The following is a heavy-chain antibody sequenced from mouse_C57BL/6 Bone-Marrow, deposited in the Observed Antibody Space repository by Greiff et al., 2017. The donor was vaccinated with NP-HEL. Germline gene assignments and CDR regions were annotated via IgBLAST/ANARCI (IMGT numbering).Heavy chain of an antibody. CDR3: ARHRAGPYYYAMDY. Sequence: EVKLMESGGGLVKPGGSLKLSCAASGFTFTSYTMSWVRQTPEQRLEWVATISGGGGNTYYPDSVKGRFTISRDNAKNTLYLQMSSLRSEDTALYYCARHRAGPYYYAMDYWGQGTSVTVSS. V-gene: IGHV5-9*01. D-gene: IGHD4-1*01. CDR1: GFTFTSYT. CDR2: ISGGGGNT. J-gene: IGHJ4*01.